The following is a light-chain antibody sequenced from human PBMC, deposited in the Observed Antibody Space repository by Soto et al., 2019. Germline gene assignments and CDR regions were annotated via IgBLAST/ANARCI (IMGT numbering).Light chain of an antibody. CDR2: SNN. CDR3: VAWDDSLNGYVV. J-gene: IGLJ2*01. V-gene: IGLV1-44*01. Sequence: QSVLTQPPSASATTGQRVTISCSGSSSNIGSNTVNWYQQLPGTAPKLVIYSNNQRPSGVPDRFSGSKSGTSASLAISGLQSEDEAHYFCVAWDDSLNGYVVFGGGTKVTVL. CDR1: SSNIGSNT.